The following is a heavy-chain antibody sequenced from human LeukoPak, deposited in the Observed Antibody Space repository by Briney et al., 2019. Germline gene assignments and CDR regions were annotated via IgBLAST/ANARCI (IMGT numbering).Heavy chain of an antibody. V-gene: IGHV3-30-3*01. Sequence: GGSLRLSCAASGFTFSSYAMHWVRQAPGKGLEWVAVISYDGSNKYYADSVKGRFTISRDNSKNTLYLQMNSLRAEDTAVYYCGRAAPATVVSGAFDYWGQGTLVTVSS. J-gene: IGHJ4*02. CDR1: GFTFSSYA. D-gene: IGHD4-23*01. CDR2: ISYDGSNK. CDR3: GRAAPATVVSGAFDY.